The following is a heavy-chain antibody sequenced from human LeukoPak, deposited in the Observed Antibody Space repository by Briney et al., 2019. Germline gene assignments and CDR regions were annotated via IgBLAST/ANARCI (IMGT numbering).Heavy chain of an antibody. CDR1: GYTFTGYY. D-gene: IGHD6-6*01. CDR3: AREGQNSRSHHYYYYYYMDV. Sequence: ASVKVSCKASGYTFTGYYMHWVRQAPGQGLEWMGWINPNSGGTNYAQKFQGRVTMTRDTSISTAYMELSRLRSDDTAVYYCAREGQNSRSHHYYYYYYMDVWGKGTTVTVSS. CDR2: INPNSGGT. V-gene: IGHV1-2*02. J-gene: IGHJ6*03.